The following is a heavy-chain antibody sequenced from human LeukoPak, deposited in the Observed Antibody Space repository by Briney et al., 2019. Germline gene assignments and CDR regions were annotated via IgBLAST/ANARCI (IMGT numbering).Heavy chain of an antibody. CDR2: IWYDGSNK. Sequence: GGSLRLSCAASGFTFSSSAMSWVRQAPGKGLEWVAVIWYDGSNKYYADSVKGRFTISRDNSKNTLYLQMNSLRAEDTAVYYCAREADFWSGYYTLLGYYYYGMDVWGQGTTVTVSS. V-gene: IGHV3-33*08. D-gene: IGHD3-3*01. CDR3: AREADFWSGYYTLLGYYYYGMDV. J-gene: IGHJ6*02. CDR1: GFTFSSSA.